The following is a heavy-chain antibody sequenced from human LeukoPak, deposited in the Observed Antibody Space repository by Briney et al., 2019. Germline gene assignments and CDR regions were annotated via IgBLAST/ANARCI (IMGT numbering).Heavy chain of an antibody. Sequence: SETLSLTCAVYGGPFSGYYWSWIRQPPGKGLEWIGEINHSGSTNYNPSLKSRVTISVDTSKNQFSLKLSSVTAADTAVYYCARPYGDYVSDPWGQGTLVTVSS. J-gene: IGHJ5*02. CDR3: ARPYGDYVSDP. CDR2: INHSGST. V-gene: IGHV4-34*01. CDR1: GGPFSGYY. D-gene: IGHD4-17*01.